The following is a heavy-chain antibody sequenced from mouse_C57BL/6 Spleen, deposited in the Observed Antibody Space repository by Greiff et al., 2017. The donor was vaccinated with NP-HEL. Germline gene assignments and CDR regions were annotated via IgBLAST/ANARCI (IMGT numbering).Heavy chain of an antibody. CDR1: GYTFTDYE. J-gene: IGHJ2*01. V-gene: IGHV1-15*01. Sequence: VQLQQSGAELVRPGASVTLSCKASGYTFTDYEMHWVKQTPVHGLEWIGAIDPETGGTAYNQKFKGKAIPTADKSSSTAYMWLRSLTSKDSAVYYCTSHYYGSSYDFDYWGQGTTRTVSS. CDR2: IDPETGGT. CDR3: TSHYYGSSYDFDY. D-gene: IGHD1-1*01.